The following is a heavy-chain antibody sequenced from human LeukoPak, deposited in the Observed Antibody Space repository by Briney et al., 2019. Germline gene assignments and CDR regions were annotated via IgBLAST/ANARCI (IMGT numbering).Heavy chain of an antibody. Sequence: SGTLSLTCTVSGGSISNTTFYWGWIRQPPGKGLEWIGSIYYSGSTYYNPSLKSRVSISVDTSKNQFSLKLTSVTAADTAVYYCARGQRWLQDYFNYWGQGTLVTVSS. V-gene: IGHV4-39*07. CDR3: ARGQRWLQDYFNY. CDR1: GGSISNTTFY. D-gene: IGHD5-24*01. CDR2: IYYSGST. J-gene: IGHJ4*02.